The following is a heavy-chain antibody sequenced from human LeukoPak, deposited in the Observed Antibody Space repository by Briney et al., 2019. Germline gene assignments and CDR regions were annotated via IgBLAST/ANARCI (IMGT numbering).Heavy chain of an antibody. J-gene: IGHJ4*02. CDR1: GFTFSSFG. D-gene: IGHD2-15*01. CDR3: ARDRGYCRGGRCYSNYFDL. V-gene: IGHV3-33*01. Sequence: PGGCLRLSCAASGFTFSSFGMHWVRQAPGRGLEWVALTWSDGSEYFYPDSVKGRFTISRDDSKNTVYLQMNSLRAEDTAVYFCARDRGYCRGGRCYSNYFDLWGQGTLVTVSS. CDR2: TWSDGSEY.